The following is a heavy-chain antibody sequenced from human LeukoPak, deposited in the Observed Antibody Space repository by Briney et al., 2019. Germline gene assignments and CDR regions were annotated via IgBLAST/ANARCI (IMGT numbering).Heavy chain of an antibody. D-gene: IGHD3-22*01. Sequence: GGSLRLSCAASGFTFSSYGMHWVRQAPGKGLEWVAVISYDGSNKYYADSVKGRFTISRDNSKNTLYLQMNSLRAEDTAVYYCARPTDYYDSSGNIDYWGQGTLVTVSS. CDR1: GFTFSSYG. CDR3: ARPTDYYDSSGNIDY. CDR2: ISYDGSNK. V-gene: IGHV3-30*03. J-gene: IGHJ4*02.